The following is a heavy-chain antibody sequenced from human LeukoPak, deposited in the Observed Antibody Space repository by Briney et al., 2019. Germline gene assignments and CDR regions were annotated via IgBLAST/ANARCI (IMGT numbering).Heavy chain of an antibody. CDR1: GGSFSGYY. CDR3: ARVPFKYSSRWLYYFDY. Sequence: ASETLSLTCAVYGGSFSGYYWSWIRQPPGKGLEWIGEINHSGSTNYNPSLKSRVTISVDTSKNQFSLKLSSVTAADTAVYYCARVPFKYSSRWLYYFDYWGQGSLVTVSS. D-gene: IGHD6-13*01. V-gene: IGHV4-34*01. CDR2: INHSGST. J-gene: IGHJ4*02.